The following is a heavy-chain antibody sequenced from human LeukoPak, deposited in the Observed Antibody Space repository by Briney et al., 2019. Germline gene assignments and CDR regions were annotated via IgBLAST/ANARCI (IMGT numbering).Heavy chain of an antibody. CDR2: INGNGAST. J-gene: IGHJ4*02. Sequence: GGSLRLSCAASGFTFNTHAMSWVRQAPGKGLEWVSGINGNGASTYYSDSVKGRFTTSRDNSKNTLYLQMSSLRAEDTAVYYCAKDQGYSYYYLDYWGQGTLVTVSS. V-gene: IGHV3-23*01. D-gene: IGHD5-18*01. CDR3: AKDQGYSYYYLDY. CDR1: GFTFNTHA.